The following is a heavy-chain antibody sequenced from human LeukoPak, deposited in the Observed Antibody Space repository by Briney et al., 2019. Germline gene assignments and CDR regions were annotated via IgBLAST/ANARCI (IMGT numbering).Heavy chain of an antibody. CDR2: INPNSGGT. D-gene: IGHD3-10*01. CDR3: AREYYYGSGDYYRYGMDV. J-gene: IGHJ6*02. CDR1: GYTFTGYY. V-gene: IGHV1-2*02. Sequence: ASVKVSCKASGYTFTGYYMHWVRQAPGQGLAWMGWINPNSGGTNYAQKFQGRVTMTRDTSISTAYMELSRLRSDDTAVYYCAREYYYGSGDYYRYGMDVWGQGTTVTVSS.